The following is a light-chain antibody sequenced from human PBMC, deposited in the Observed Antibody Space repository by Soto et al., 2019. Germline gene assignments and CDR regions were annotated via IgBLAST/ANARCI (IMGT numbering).Light chain of an antibody. J-gene: IGLJ1*01. V-gene: IGLV2-14*01. CDR1: SSDVGGYDY. Sequence: QSALTQPASVSGSPGQSIAISCTGTSSDVGGYDYVSWYQQHPDKAPKLMIYEVTKRPSWVSNRFSGSKSGNTAXLTISGLQPEDEADYYCSSHTSGSTRVFGSGTKLTVL. CDR3: SSHTSGSTRV. CDR2: EVT.